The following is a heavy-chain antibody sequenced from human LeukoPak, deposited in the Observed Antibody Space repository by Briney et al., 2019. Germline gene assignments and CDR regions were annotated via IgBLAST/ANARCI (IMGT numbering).Heavy chain of an antibody. CDR2: ISYDGSNK. CDR3: ARDSDCSSTSCYVDYYYGMDV. D-gene: IGHD2-2*01. Sequence: GGSLRLSCAASGFTFSSYAMHWVRQAPGKGLEWVAVISYDGSNKYYADSVKGRFTISRDNAKNSLYLQMNSLRAEDTAVYYCARDSDCSSTSCYVDYYYGMDVWGQGTTVTVSS. V-gene: IGHV3-30-3*01. CDR1: GFTFSSYA. J-gene: IGHJ6*02.